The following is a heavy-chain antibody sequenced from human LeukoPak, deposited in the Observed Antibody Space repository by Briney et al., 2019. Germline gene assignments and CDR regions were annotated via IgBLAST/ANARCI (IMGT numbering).Heavy chain of an antibody. D-gene: IGHD4-17*01. J-gene: IGHJ6*02. CDR2: ISSSSSYT. Sequence: GGSLRLSCAASGFTFSDYYMSWIRQAPGKGLEWVSYISSSSSYTNYADSVKGRFTISRDNAKNSLYLQMNSLRAEDTAVYYCARGQNGDYYYGMDVWGQGTTVAVSS. CDR3: ARGQNGDYYYGMDV. V-gene: IGHV3-11*05. CDR1: GFTFSDYY.